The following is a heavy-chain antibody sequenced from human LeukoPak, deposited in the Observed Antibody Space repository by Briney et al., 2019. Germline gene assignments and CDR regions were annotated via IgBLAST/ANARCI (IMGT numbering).Heavy chain of an antibody. J-gene: IGHJ4*02. V-gene: IGHV3-30-3*01. CDR2: MSYDGGNK. CDR3: ARGDYYDSSVYTLSTFDY. CDR1: GFTFSSYA. Sequence: GGSLRLSCAASGFTFSSYAKHWVRQAPGKGLEWVAVMSYDGGNKYYADSVKGRFTISRDNSKNTLYLQMNSLRAEDTAVYYCARGDYYDSSVYTLSTFDYWGQGTLVTVSS. D-gene: IGHD3-22*01.